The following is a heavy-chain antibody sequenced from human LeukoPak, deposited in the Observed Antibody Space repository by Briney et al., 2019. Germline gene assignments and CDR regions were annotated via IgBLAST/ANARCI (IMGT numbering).Heavy chain of an antibody. Sequence: PSETLSLTCTVSGGSISSYYWSWIRQPPGKGLEWIGYIYYSGSTNYNPSLKSRVTISVDTSKNQFSLKLSSVTAADTDVYFCARGPYSYDSSGAFDIWGQGTMVTVSS. CDR2: IYYSGST. D-gene: IGHD3-22*01. V-gene: IGHV4-59*01. CDR3: ARGPYSYDSSGAFDI. J-gene: IGHJ3*02. CDR1: GGSISSYY.